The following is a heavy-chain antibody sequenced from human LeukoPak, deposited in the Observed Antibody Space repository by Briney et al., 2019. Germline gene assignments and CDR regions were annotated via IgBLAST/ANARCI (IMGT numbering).Heavy chain of an antibody. CDR1: GGPISSSSYY. CDR3: ARTFYDSSGYYVDY. D-gene: IGHD3-22*01. V-gene: IGHV4-39*07. J-gene: IGHJ4*02. Sequence: SETLSLTCTVSGGPISSSSYYWGWIRQPPGKGLEWIGSIYYSGSTYYNPSLKSRVTISVDTSKNQFSLKLSSVTAADTAVYYCARTFYDSSGYYVDYWGQGTLVTVSS. CDR2: IYYSGST.